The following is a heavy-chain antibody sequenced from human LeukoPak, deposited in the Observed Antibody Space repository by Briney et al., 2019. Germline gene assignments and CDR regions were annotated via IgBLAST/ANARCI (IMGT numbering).Heavy chain of an antibody. CDR3: ARGGDYGDYPYYFDY. CDR2: IIPILGIA. D-gene: IGHD4-17*01. CDR1: VYTFNSYA. V-gene: IGHV1-69*04. J-gene: IGHJ4*02. Sequence: SVKVSCKASVYTFNSYAISWVRQAPRQGLEWMGRIIPILGIANYAQKFQGRVTITADKSTSTAYIELSSLRSEDTAVYYCARGGDYGDYPYYFDYWGQGTLVTVSS.